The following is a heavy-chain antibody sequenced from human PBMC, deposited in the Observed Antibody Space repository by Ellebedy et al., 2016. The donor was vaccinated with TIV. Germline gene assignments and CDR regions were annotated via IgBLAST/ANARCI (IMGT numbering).Heavy chain of an antibody. CDR2: LWFAGDNR. Sequence: GESLKISCAASGFTFSSYGMHWVRQAPGKGLEWVAGLWFAGDNRYYADSVKGRFTISRDNPKNTLYLQMNSLSAEDTALYYCARFYASYGMDVWGQGTTVTVSS. J-gene: IGHJ6*02. CDR1: GFTFSSYG. V-gene: IGHV3-33*08. D-gene: IGHD2/OR15-2a*01. CDR3: ARFYASYGMDV.